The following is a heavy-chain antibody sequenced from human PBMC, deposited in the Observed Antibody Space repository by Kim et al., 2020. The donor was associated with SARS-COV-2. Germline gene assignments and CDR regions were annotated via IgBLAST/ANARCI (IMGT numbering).Heavy chain of an antibody. CDR1: GGTFSSYA. Sequence: SVKVSCKASGGTFSSYAISWVRQAPGQGLEWMGRIIPILGIANYAQKFQGRVTITADKSTSTAYMELSSLRSEDTAVYYCARDRYSYGSHLVHYYFDYWGQGTLVTVSS. D-gene: IGHD5-18*01. CDR3: ARDRYSYGSHLVHYYFDY. CDR2: IIPILGIA. V-gene: IGHV1-69*04. J-gene: IGHJ4*02.